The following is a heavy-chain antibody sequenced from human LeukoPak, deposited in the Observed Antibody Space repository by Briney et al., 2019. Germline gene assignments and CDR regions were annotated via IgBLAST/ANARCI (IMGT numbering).Heavy chain of an antibody. Sequence: SGGSLRLSCAASGFTFDDYGMSWVRQAPGRGLEWVSGINWNGGSTGYADSVKGRFTISRDNAKNSLYLQMNSLRAEDTALYYCARILHILRFLEWSSFDYWGQGTLVTVSS. D-gene: IGHD3-3*01. CDR2: INWNGGST. CDR1: GFTFDDYG. V-gene: IGHV3-20*04. CDR3: ARILHILRFLEWSSFDY. J-gene: IGHJ4*02.